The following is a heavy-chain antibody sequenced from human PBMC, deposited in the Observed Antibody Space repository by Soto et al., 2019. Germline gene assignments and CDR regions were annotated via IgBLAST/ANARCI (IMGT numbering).Heavy chain of an antibody. CDR1: GYTFTGYY. Sequence: ASVKVSCKASGYTFTGYYMHWVRQAPGQGLEWMGWINPNSGGTNYAQKFQGWVTMTRDTSISTAYMELSRLRSDDTAVYYCARERRLSLGVLTPRAFDIWGQGTMVTVSS. CDR3: ARERRLSLGVLTPRAFDI. CDR2: INPNSGGT. J-gene: IGHJ3*02. D-gene: IGHD3-16*01. V-gene: IGHV1-2*04.